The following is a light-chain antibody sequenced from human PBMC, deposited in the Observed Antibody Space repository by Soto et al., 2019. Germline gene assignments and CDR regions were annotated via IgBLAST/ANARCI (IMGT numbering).Light chain of an antibody. CDR2: NVY. J-gene: IGLJ1*01. Sequence: QSALTQPASVSGSPGQSITIYCTGTSSDVGAYNFVSWHQQHPGKAPKLMIYNVYDRPSGISYRFSGSKSGNTASLTISGLQGEDVADYYYRAYTVSQSNVFTTGSKDTVL. CDR3: RAYTVSQSNV. V-gene: IGLV2-14*03. CDR1: SSDVGAYNF.